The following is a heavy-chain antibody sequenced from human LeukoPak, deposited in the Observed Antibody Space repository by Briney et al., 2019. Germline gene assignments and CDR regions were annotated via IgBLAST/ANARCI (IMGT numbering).Heavy chain of an antibody. CDR1: GGSISSSAYS. CDR3: ARDWGTFRPGEGSAFDM. D-gene: IGHD3-16*01. V-gene: IGHV4-30-2*01. CDR2: IFHSGST. J-gene: IGHJ3*02. Sequence: SQTLSLTCAVSGGSISSSAYSWSWIRQPPGKGLEWIGCIFHSGSTYYNPSLKSRVSISVDSSKNQFSLKLSSVTAADTAVYYCARDWGTFRPGEGSAFDMWGQGTMVTVSS.